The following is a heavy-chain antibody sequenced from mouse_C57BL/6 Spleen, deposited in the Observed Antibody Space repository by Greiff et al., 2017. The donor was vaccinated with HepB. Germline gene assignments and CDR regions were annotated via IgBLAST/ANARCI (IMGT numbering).Heavy chain of an antibody. V-gene: IGHV1-64*01. CDR3: AREGDYGSSYGYFDV. CDR1: GYTFTSYW. D-gene: IGHD1-1*01. CDR2: IHPNSGST. J-gene: IGHJ1*03. Sequence: QVQLKQPGAELVKPGASVKLSCKASGYTFTSYWMHWVKQRPGQGLEWIGMIHPNSGSTNYNEKFKSKATLTVDKSSSTAYMQLSSLTSEDSAVYYCAREGDYGSSYGYFDVWGTGTTVTVSS.